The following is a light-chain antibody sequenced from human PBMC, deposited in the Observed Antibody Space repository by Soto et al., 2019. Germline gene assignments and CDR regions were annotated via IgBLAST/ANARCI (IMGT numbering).Light chain of an antibody. CDR2: SNN. J-gene: IGLJ2*01. CDR1: SSNIGSNS. Sequence: QSVLTQPPSASGTPGQRVTISCSGSSSNIGSNSGNWYQQLPGTAPKPLIYSNNQRPSGVPDRFSGSKSGNSASLAISGLQSEDEADDYCAAWDDSLNGVVFGGGTKVTVL. CDR3: AAWDDSLNGVV. V-gene: IGLV1-44*01.